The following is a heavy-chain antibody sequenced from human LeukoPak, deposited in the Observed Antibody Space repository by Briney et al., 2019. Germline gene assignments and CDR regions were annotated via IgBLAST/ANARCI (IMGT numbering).Heavy chain of an antibody. CDR1: GYTFTSYG. V-gene: IGHV1-18*01. D-gene: IGHD6-13*01. CDR2: ISAYNGNT. Sequence: GASVKVSCKASGYTFTSYGISWVRQAPGQGLEWMGWISAYNGNTNYAQKLQGRVTMTTDTSTSTAYMELRSLRSDDTAVYYCARDRDGVYSSSWYAGYWGQGTLVTVFS. J-gene: IGHJ4*02. CDR3: ARDRDGVYSSSWYAGY.